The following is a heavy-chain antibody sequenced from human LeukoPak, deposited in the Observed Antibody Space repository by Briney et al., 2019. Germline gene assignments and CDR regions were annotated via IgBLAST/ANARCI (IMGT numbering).Heavy chain of an antibody. CDR2: ISNDGSII. J-gene: IGHJ4*02. Sequence: GGSLRLSCAASGFMFSDYGMHWVRQAPGKGLEWVAVISNDGSIIYYADSVKGRFTISRDNSKNTLYLQMNSLRAEDTAVYYCARDSYGSGSTFDYWGQGTLVTVSS. CDR1: GFMFSDYG. D-gene: IGHD3-10*01. CDR3: ARDSYGSGSTFDY. V-gene: IGHV3-30*03.